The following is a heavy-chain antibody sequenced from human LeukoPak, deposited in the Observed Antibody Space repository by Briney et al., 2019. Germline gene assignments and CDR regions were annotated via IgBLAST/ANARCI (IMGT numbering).Heavy chain of an antibody. D-gene: IGHD6-6*01. V-gene: IGHV1-18*01. Sequence: GASLKVSCKASGYTFTSYGISWVRPAPGQGLEWMGWISAYNGNTNYAQKLQGRVTMTTDTSTSTAYMELRSLRSDDTAVYYCAREFSGVSSSSADYYYYMDVWGKGTTVTVSS. CDR2: ISAYNGNT. J-gene: IGHJ6*03. CDR1: GYTFTSYG. CDR3: AREFSGVSSSSADYYYYMDV.